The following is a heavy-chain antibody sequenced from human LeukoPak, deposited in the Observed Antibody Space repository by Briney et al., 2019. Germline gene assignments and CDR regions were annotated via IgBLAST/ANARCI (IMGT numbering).Heavy chain of an antibody. V-gene: IGHV4-59*01. CDR2: IYYSGST. D-gene: IGHD6-19*01. CDR3: AREEPVAENFDH. Sequence: SETLSLTCTVSGGSISSYYWSWIRQPPGKGLEWIGYIYYSGSTNYNPSLKSRVTISVDTSKNQFSLKLSSVTAADTAVYYCAREEPVAENFDHWGQGTLVTVSS. CDR1: GGSISSYY. J-gene: IGHJ4*02.